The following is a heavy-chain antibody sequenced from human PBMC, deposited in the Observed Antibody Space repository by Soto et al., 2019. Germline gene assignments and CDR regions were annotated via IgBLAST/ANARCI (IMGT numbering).Heavy chain of an antibody. Sequence: PVESLKIPCKGSGYSFTSYCIGWVRQMPRKGLEWMGIIYPGDSDTRYSPSFQGQVTISADKSISTAYLQWSSLKASDTAMYYCARHPDFWSGSNLFDLLGQGTLVTVSS. D-gene: IGHD3-3*01. CDR1: GYSFTSYC. CDR3: ARHPDFWSGSNLFDL. V-gene: IGHV5-51*01. J-gene: IGHJ5*02. CDR2: IYPGDSDT.